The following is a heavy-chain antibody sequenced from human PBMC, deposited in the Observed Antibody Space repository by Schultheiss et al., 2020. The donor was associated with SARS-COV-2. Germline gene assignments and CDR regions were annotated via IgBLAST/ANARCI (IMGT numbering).Heavy chain of an antibody. CDR3: ARDRITGSSRGMFDY. Sequence: ASVKVSCKASGYTFTSYYIHWVRQAPGQGLEWMGIINPSGGSTSYAQKFQGRVTMTRDTSTSTVYMELSSLRSEDTAVYYCARDRITGSSRGMFDYWGQGTLVTVSS. D-gene: IGHD6-6*01. V-gene: IGHV1-46*01. CDR1: GYTFTSYY. CDR2: INPSGGST. J-gene: IGHJ4*02.